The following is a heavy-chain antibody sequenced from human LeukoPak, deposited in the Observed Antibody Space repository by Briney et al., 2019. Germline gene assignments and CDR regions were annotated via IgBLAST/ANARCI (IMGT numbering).Heavy chain of an antibody. CDR1: GFTFSSYA. CDR2: ISYDGSNK. J-gene: IGHJ4*02. Sequence: PGRSLRLSCAASGFTFSSYAMHWVRQAPGKGLEWVAVISYDGSNKYYADSVKGRFTISRDNSKNTVYLQMNSLRAEDTAVYYCARGRSSWKDWGQGTLVTVPS. D-gene: IGHD2-15*01. V-gene: IGHV3-30-3*01. CDR3: ARGRSSWKD.